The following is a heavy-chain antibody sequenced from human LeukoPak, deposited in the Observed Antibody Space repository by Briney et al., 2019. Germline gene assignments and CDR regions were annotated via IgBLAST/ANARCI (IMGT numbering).Heavy chain of an antibody. D-gene: IGHD1-26*01. CDR3: ARDSPLGATDFYFYGMDV. Sequence: GGSLRLSGAASGLTVSSNYMSWVHQAPGKGLEWVSVIHSGGGTSYADSVKGRFTTSRDNSKNTLYLQMNSLRVEDTAVYYCARDSPLGATDFYFYGMDVRGQGTTVTVSS. CDR1: GLTVSSNY. CDR2: IHSGGGT. V-gene: IGHV3-53*01. J-gene: IGHJ6*02.